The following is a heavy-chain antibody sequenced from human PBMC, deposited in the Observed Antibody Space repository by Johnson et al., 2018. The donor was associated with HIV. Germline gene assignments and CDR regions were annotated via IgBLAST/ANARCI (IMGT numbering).Heavy chain of an antibody. D-gene: IGHD1-7*01. CDR2: IGTIAGDT. CDR3: ARDRTVRIGHGNSGPDGAFDI. Sequence: QLVESGGGLVQPGGSLRLSCAASGFTFSHYDMHWVRQVTGKGLEWVSAIGTIAGDTFYSASVKGRFTISRENAKDSLYLQMNSLRAGDTAVYYCARDRTVRIGHGNSGPDGAFDIWGQGTMVTVSS. V-gene: IGHV3-13*01. J-gene: IGHJ3*02. CDR1: GFTFSHYD.